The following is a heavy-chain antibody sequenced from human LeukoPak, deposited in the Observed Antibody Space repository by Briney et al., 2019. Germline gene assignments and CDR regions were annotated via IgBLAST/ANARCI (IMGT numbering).Heavy chain of an antibody. CDR3: RRSGRAALEFDY. D-gene: IGHD6-6*01. Sequence: PSETLSLTCIVSGGSISSSTYYWGWIRQPPGKGLEWIGSIYYSGSTYYNPSLKSRVTISVDTSKNQFSLKLSFGTDAAAAVYYERRSGRAALEFDYWGQGTLVTVSS. J-gene: IGHJ4*02. CDR2: IYYSGST. CDR1: GGSISSSTYY. V-gene: IGHV4-39*01.